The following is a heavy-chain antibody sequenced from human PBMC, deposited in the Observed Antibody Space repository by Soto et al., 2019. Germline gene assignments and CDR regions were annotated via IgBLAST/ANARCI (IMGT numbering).Heavy chain of an antibody. CDR2: VSYSGNDK. J-gene: IGHJ4*02. V-gene: IGHV3-30*18. CDR3: AKDGDEAAAGYYFDY. D-gene: IGHD6-13*01. CDR1: GFTFRSYG. Sequence: QVQLVESGGGVVQPGRSLRLSCVASGFTFRSYGMHWVRQAPGKGLEWVAVVSYSGNDKKFADSVKGRFAISRDNSKDTLYLQMNSLRAEDTAIYCCAKDGDEAAAGYYFDYWGQGTLVTVSS.